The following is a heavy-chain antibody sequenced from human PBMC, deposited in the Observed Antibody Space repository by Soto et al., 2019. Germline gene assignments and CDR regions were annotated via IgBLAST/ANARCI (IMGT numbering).Heavy chain of an antibody. CDR2: SSDRRTGNT. Sequence: PGGSLRLSCAASGFTFSSYTLNWVRRAPGKGLEWVATSSDRRTGNTHYSDSVRGRFTRSRDYSRNILFLQMDSLRADDTALYYCTTWLTAHFDYWGRGTQVTVSS. J-gene: IGHJ4*02. V-gene: IGHV3-23*01. D-gene: IGHD2-21*02. CDR3: TTWLTAHFDY. CDR1: GFTFSSYT.